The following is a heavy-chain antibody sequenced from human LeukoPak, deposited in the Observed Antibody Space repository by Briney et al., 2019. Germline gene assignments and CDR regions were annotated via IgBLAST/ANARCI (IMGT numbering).Heavy chain of an antibody. Sequence: PRGSLTLSCAVSALSISTNYMSWVRQAPKNGLEWLCVVYSGGCKYYADSVRGRFILSRDISKNPVSLQMNDLRVEDRAVYYCASQYCSRGTCYFDGWGRGAMVIAS. CDR3: ASQYCSRGTCYFDG. V-gene: IGHV3-66*01. D-gene: IGHD6-6*01. J-gene: IGHJ4*02. CDR2: VYSGGCK. CDR1: ALSISTNY.